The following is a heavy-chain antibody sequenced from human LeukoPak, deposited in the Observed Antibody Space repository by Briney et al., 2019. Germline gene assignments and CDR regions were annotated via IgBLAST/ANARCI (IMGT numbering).Heavy chain of an antibody. CDR3: TRGTDAFEI. CDR2: ISAYNGAR. Sequence: ASVKVSCKASGNTFSNYGFNWVRQAPGQGLEWMGWISAYNGARIYGEKVQGRVTMTTDTSTSTVYMELRSLGPDDTAVYYCTRGTDAFEIWGQGTMLTVSS. CDR1: GNTFSNYG. V-gene: IGHV1-18*01. J-gene: IGHJ3*02.